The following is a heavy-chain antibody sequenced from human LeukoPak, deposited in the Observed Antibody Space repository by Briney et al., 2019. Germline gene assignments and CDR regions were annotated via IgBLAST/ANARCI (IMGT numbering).Heavy chain of an antibody. CDR2: IYTSGST. D-gene: IGHD3-10*01. J-gene: IGHJ4*02. V-gene: IGHV4-4*07. CDR1: GGSISSYY. Sequence: SETLSLTCTVSGGSISSYYWSWIRQPAGKELEWIGRIYTSGSTNYNPSLKSRVTMSVDTSKNQFSLKLSSVTAADTAVYYCARDLFYYGSGSYYFDYWGQGTLVTVSS. CDR3: ARDLFYYGSGSYYFDY.